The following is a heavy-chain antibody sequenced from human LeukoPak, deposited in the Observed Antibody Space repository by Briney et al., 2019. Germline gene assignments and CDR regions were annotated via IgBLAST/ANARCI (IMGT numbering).Heavy chain of an antibody. Sequence: GASVKVSCKASGYSFSNYAIAWVRQAPGQGLEWMGWISGYDGNTKYAQKLEGRVTMITDTSTSTAYMEVTNLRSDDTAMYYCARSGHCSGAGCYAEGIDYWGQGTLVTVSS. J-gene: IGHJ4*02. CDR1: GYSFSNYA. CDR3: ARSGHCSGAGCYAEGIDY. CDR2: ISGYDGNT. V-gene: IGHV1-18*01. D-gene: IGHD2-2*01.